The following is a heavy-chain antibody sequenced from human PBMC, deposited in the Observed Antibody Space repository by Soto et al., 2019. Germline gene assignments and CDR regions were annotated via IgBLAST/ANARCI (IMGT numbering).Heavy chain of an antibody. CDR3: ARWTGQLERYFIDY. J-gene: IGHJ4*03. CDR2: IYYSGNT. D-gene: IGHD1-1*01. V-gene: IGHV4-39*07. CDR1: GGSISSISYY. Sequence: SETLSLTCTVSGGSISSISYYWGWLRQPPGKGLDGIGRIYYSGNTYYDPSLKSRVTISVDTSKNQFSLKLSSVTAADTAVYYCARWTGQLERYFIDYWGQGTLVTVSS.